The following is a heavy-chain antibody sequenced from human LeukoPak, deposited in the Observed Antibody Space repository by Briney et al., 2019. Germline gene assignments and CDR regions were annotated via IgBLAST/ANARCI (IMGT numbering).Heavy chain of an antibody. CDR3: AREDGDAFDI. Sequence: GGSLRLSCIASGFTFSSYEMDWIRRAPGKGLEWVSYIGSSGGSRYYADSVKGRFTTSRDNAKNSLYLQMNSLRAEDTAVYYCAREDGDAFDIWGQGTMVTVSS. D-gene: IGHD5-24*01. CDR2: IGSSGGSR. V-gene: IGHV3-48*03. J-gene: IGHJ3*02. CDR1: GFTFSSYE.